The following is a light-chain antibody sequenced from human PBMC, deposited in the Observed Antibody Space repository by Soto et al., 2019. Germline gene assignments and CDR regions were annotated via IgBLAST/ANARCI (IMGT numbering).Light chain of an antibody. CDR2: GAS. J-gene: IGKJ2*03. Sequence: EIVLTQSPGTLSLSPGERATLSCRASQSVSGNHVAWYQQKPGQAPRLLIYGASSRATGIPDRFSGSGSGTDFTLTISTLEPGDFAVYYCQQYGGSPYSFGQGTKLEIE. CDR1: QSVSGNH. V-gene: IGKV3-20*01. CDR3: QQYGGSPYS.